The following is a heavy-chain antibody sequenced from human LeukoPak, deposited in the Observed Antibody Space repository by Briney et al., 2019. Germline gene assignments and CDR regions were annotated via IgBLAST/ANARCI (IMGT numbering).Heavy chain of an antibody. CDR2: ITSRSSYM. Sequence: PGGSLRLSCAASGFTFSSYSMNWVRQAPGKGLEWVSSITSRSSYMFYADSVKGRFTISRDNANNSLYLQMNSLRPEDTAIYYCARDQYSSGWYTPFWFDPWGQGTLVTVSS. J-gene: IGHJ5*02. CDR1: GFTFSSYS. CDR3: ARDQYSSGWYTPFWFDP. D-gene: IGHD6-19*01. V-gene: IGHV3-21*01.